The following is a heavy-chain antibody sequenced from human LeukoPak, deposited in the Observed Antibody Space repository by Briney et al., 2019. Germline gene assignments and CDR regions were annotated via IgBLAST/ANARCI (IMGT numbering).Heavy chain of an antibody. CDR1: GGFISSYY. D-gene: IGHD5-18*01. Sequence: PSETLSLTCTVSGGFISSYYWSWIRQPPGKGLEWIGYIYYSGSTNYNPSLKSRVTISVDTSKNQFSLKLSSVTAADTAVYYCAKGNDPGYSYASFDPWGQGTLVTVSS. CDR3: AKGNDPGYSYASFDP. J-gene: IGHJ5*02. V-gene: IGHV4-59*01. CDR2: IYYSGST.